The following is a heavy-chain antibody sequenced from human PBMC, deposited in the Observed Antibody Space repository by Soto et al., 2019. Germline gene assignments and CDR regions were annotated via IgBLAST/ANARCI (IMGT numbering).Heavy chain of an antibody. Sequence: WWSRRLSCEASGFTFNTYSMHWVRQPPGKGLEWLAAIWYDGTQKYYADSVKGRFIISRDNSKKTLYLEMNSLRAEDTAVYYCARAGGTTVTGLWHFDSWGQGTLVTVSS. V-gene: IGHV3-33*01. CDR2: IWYDGTQK. J-gene: IGHJ4*02. D-gene: IGHD4-17*01. CDR1: GFTFNTYS. CDR3: ARAGGTTVTGLWHFDS.